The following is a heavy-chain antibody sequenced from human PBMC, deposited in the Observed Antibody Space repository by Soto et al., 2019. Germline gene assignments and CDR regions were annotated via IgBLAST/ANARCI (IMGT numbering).Heavy chain of an antibody. D-gene: IGHD4-17*01. CDR3: AYAVDV. V-gene: IGHV6-1*01. J-gene: IGHJ6*02. CDR2: TYYRSKWYY. CDR1: GDSVSSSTAA. Sequence: QVQLQQSGPGLVKPSQTLSLTCAISGDSVSSSTAAWNWIRQSPSVGLEWLGRTYYRSKWYYDYAPSVKGRIRIDPDTSQNQFSLHLNSVTSEDTAVYYCAYAVDVWGQGTTVTVSS.